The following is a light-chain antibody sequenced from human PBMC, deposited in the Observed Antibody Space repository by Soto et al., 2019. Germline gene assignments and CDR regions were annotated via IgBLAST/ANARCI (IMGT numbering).Light chain of an antibody. CDR3: QQYKNWPPVT. CDR1: QSVSSN. CDR2: GAS. J-gene: IGKJ4*01. Sequence: EIVMTQSPATLSVSPGERATLSCRASQSVSSNLAWYQQKPGQAPRPLIYGASTRATGIPARFSGSGSGTEFTLTISSLQSEDFAVYYCQQYKNWPPVTFGGGTKVEIK. V-gene: IGKV3-15*01.